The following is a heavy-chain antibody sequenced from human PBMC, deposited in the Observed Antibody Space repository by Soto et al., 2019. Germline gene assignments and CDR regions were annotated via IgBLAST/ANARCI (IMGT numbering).Heavy chain of an antibody. CDR2: IIPVFGRP. D-gene: IGHD5-12*01. CDR1: GGTFSSFG. J-gene: IGHJ1*01. V-gene: IGHV1-69*01. CDR3: AREGSGYNF. Sequence: QVQLVQSGAELKKPGSSVKVSCKASGGTFSSFGISWVRQAPGQGLEWMGGIIPVFGRPNYAQRFRGRLTITADESTKTCYMELIDLGSEDTAVYYCAREGSGYNFWGQGTQVTVSS.